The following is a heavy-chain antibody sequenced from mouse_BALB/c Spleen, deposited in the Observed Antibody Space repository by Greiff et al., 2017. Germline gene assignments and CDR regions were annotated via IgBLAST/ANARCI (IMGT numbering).Heavy chain of an antibody. D-gene: IGHD2-14*01. Sequence: LVKTGASVKISCKASGYSFTGYYMHWVKQSHGKSLEWIGYISCYNGATSYNQKFKGKATFTVDTSSSTAYMQFNSLTSEDSAVYYCASSYEGDWYFDVWGAGTTVTVSS. CDR2: ISCYNGAT. CDR3: ASSYEGDWYFDV. CDR1: GYSFTGYY. J-gene: IGHJ1*01. V-gene: IGHV1S34*01.